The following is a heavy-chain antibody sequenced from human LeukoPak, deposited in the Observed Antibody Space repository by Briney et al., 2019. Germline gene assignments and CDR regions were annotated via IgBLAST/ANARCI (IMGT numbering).Heavy chain of an antibody. Sequence: PSETLSLTCTVSGGSISSYYWSWIRQPPGKGLEWIGYIYYSGSTNYNPSLKSRVTISVDTSKNQFSLKLSSVTAADTAVYYCAREMYYYDSSGYPAGRWFDYWGQGTLVIVSS. J-gene: IGHJ4*02. CDR1: GGSISSYY. CDR3: AREMYYYDSSGYPAGRWFDY. D-gene: IGHD3-22*01. V-gene: IGHV4-59*01. CDR2: IYYSGST.